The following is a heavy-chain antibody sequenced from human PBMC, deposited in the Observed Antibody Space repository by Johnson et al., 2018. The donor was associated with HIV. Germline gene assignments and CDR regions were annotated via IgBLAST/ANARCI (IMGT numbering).Heavy chain of an antibody. CDR1: GFTFDDYG. D-gene: IGHD1-1*01. CDR3: ARLEERLRAFDI. Sequence: MQLVESGGGVVRPVGSLRLSCAASGFTFDDYGMNWVRQAPGKGLEWVSGINWNGDNTGYADSVKGRFTISRDNARNSMYLQMNSLRVEYTALYYCARLEERLRAFDIWGQGTMVTVSS. J-gene: IGHJ3*02. V-gene: IGHV3-20*04. CDR2: INWNGDNT.